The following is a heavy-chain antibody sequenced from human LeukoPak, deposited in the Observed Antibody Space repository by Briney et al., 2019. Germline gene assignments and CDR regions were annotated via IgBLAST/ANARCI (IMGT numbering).Heavy chain of an antibody. Sequence: RGSLRLSCAASGFTFSDYYMSWIRQAPGKGLEWVSYISSSGSTIYYADSVKGRFTISRDNAKNSLYLQMNSLSAEDTAVYYCAKDRKVRGVSCFDYWGQGTLVTVSS. CDR1: GFTFSDYY. J-gene: IGHJ4*02. CDR2: ISSSGSTI. D-gene: IGHD3-10*01. CDR3: AKDRKVRGVSCFDY. V-gene: IGHV3-11*01.